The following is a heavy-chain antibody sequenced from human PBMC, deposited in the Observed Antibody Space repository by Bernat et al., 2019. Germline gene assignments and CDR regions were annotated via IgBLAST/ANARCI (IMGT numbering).Heavy chain of an antibody. CDR1: GYTFTSYD. V-gene: IGHV1-8*01. D-gene: IGHD2-21*02. J-gene: IGHJ6*03. CDR2: MNPNSGNT. CDR3: ARGRTATRYYSYCHYMDV. Sequence: QVQLVQSGAEVKKPGASVKVSCKASGYTFTSYDINWVRQATGQGLEWMGWMNPNSGNTGYAQKFQGRVTMTKKTSIRPAYLELSSLRSEVTAVSYGARGRTATRYYSYCHYMDVWGRGTTVTVSS.